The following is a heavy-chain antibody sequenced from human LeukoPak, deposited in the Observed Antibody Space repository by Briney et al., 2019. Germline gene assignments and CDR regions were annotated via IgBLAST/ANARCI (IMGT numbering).Heavy chain of an antibody. J-gene: IGHJ4*02. D-gene: IGHD2-2*01. V-gene: IGHV3-23*01. CDR1: GFTFSSYA. CDR2: ISGSGGST. CDR3: ARDRIVVVPAEGYLDY. Sequence: GGSLRLSCAASGFTFSSYAMSWVRQAPGKGLDWVSAISGSGGSTYYADSVKGRFTISRDNSKNTLYLQMNSLRAEDTALYYCARDRIVVVPAEGYLDYWGQGTLVTVSS.